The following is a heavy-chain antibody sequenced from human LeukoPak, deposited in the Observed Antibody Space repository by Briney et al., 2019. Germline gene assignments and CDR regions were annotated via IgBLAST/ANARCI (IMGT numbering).Heavy chain of an antibody. CDR3: ARVPEYCSGGSCLFDY. Sequence: GRSLRLSCAASGFTFSSYAMHWVRQAPGKGLEWVAVISYDGSNKYYADSVKGRFTISRDNSKNTLYLQMNSLRAEDTAVYYCARVPEYCSGGSCLFDYWGQGTLVTVSS. V-gene: IGHV3-30*04. CDR1: GFTFSSYA. CDR2: ISYDGSNK. J-gene: IGHJ4*02. D-gene: IGHD2-15*01.